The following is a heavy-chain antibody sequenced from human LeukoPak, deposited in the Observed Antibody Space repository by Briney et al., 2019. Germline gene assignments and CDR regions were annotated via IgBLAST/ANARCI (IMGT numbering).Heavy chain of an antibody. Sequence: GGSLRLSCGASGFTFSSYWMSWVRQAPGKGLEWVSAISGSGGSTYYADSVKGRFTISRDNSKNTLYLQMNSLRAEDTAVYYCAKGSSVTTALGYWGQGTLVTVSS. CDR2: ISGSGGST. CDR3: AKGSSVTTALGY. V-gene: IGHV3-23*01. J-gene: IGHJ4*02. CDR1: GFTFSSYW. D-gene: IGHD4-17*01.